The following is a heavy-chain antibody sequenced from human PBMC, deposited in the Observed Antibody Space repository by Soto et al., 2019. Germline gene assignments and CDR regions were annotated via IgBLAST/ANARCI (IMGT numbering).Heavy chain of an antibody. J-gene: IGHJ6*02. CDR3: ARECSGGSCAPTYYYGMDV. CDR2: IIPIFGTA. V-gene: IGHV1-69*13. D-gene: IGHD2-15*01. Sequence: SVKVSCKASGGTFSSYAISWVRQAPGQGLEWMGGIIPIFGTANYAQKFQGRVTITADESTSTAYMELSSLRSEDTAVYYCARECSGGSCAPTYYYGMDVWGQGTTVTVSS. CDR1: GGTFSSYA.